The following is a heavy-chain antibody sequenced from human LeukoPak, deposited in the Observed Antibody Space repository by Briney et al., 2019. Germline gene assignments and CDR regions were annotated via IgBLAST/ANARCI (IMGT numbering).Heavy chain of an antibody. CDR3: TRDGSSSSFDY. J-gene: IGHJ4*02. Sequence: SQTLSLTCALSGDXVSSDSADWNWIRQSPSRGLDWLGRTYYRSKWYNDYAVSVKSRITINPDTSKNQFSLQLNSVTPEDTAVYYCTRDGSSSSFDYWGQGTLVTVSS. D-gene: IGHD6-6*01. V-gene: IGHV6-1*01. CDR1: GDXVSSDSAD. CDR2: TYYRSKWYN.